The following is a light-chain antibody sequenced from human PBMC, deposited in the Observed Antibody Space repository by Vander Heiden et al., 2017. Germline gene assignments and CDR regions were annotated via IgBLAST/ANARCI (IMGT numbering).Light chain of an antibody. CDR2: DAS. CDR3: QQRSNWPLT. CDR1: QSVSSD. Sequence: EIVLTQSPATLSLSPGERATLSCRASQSVSSDLAWYQQKPGQAPRLLIYDASNRATGIPARFSGSGSGTDFTLTISSLEPEDFAVYYCQQRSNWPLTFGRGTKVDIK. V-gene: IGKV3-11*01. J-gene: IGKJ3*01.